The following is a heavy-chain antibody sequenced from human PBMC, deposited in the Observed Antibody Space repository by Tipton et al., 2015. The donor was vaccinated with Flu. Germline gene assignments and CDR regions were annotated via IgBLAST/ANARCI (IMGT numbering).Heavy chain of an antibody. CDR2: IYTSGSA. V-gene: IGHV4-61*02. D-gene: IGHD3-22*01. CDR3: AREVRYYYDSSGYFPQYYFDY. J-gene: IGHJ4*02. Sequence: TLSLTCTVSGGSISSSGYYWSWIRQPAGEGLEWIGRIYTSGSANYNPSLRSRVTISADTSKNQFSLKLGSVTAADTAVYYCAREVRYYYDSSGYFPQYYFDYWGQGTVVTVSS. CDR1: GGSISSSGYY.